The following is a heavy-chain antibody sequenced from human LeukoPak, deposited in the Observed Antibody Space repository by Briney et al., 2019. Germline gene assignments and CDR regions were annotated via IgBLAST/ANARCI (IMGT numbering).Heavy chain of an antibody. J-gene: IGHJ5*02. CDR2: IYYSGST. V-gene: IGHV4-38-2*02. D-gene: IGHD2-15*01. CDR3: ARALGYCSGGSCLGGWFDP. Sequence: TPSETLSLTCTVSGYSIRSGDYWGWIRQPPGKGLEWIGSIYYSGSTYYNPSLKSRVTISVDTSKNQFSLKLSSVTAADTAVYYCARALGYCSGGSCLGGWFDPWGQGTLVTVSS. CDR1: GYSIRSGDY.